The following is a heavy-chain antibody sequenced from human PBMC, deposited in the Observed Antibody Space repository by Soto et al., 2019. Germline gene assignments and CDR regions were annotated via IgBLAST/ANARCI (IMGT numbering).Heavy chain of an antibody. V-gene: IGHV3-74*01. CDR3: GRVAGVTRGIDS. CDR2: VNERGTDS. CDR1: GFTFIDSW. Sequence: GGSLRLSCVASGFTFIDSWMHWVRQAPGKGLVWVSRVNERGTDSSYADSVKGRFTISRDDAKNTVYLQMNGLRGEDTAVYYCGRVAGVTRGIDSWGRGTLVTVSS. J-gene: IGHJ4*02.